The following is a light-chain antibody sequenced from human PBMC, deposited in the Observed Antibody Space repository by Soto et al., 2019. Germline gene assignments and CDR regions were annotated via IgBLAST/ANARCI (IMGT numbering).Light chain of an antibody. V-gene: IGKV3-15*01. CDR1: QSVSRT. Sequence: EIVMTQSPATLSVSPGETATLSCRASQSVSRTLAWYQQKPGQAPRLLIYAASTRATGVPARFSGSGSGTEFTLTISSLQSEDFAVYYCQQYDNWPPLTFGGGTKVDIK. CDR3: QQYDNWPPLT. CDR2: AAS. J-gene: IGKJ4*01.